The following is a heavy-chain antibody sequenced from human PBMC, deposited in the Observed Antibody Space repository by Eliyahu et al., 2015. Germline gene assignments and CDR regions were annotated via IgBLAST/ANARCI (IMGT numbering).Heavy chain of an antibody. CDR3: ARAHGGDPGDYYYYYYMDV. CDR1: GGSISSGSYY. D-gene: IGHD2-21*02. Sequence: QVQLQESGPGLVKPSQTLSLTCTVSGGSISSGSYYWSWIRQPAGKGLEWIGRIYTSGSTNYNPSLKSRVTISVDTSKNQFSLKLSSVTAADTAVYYCARAHGGDPGDYYYYYYMDVWGKGTTVTVSS. V-gene: IGHV4-61*02. CDR2: IYTSGST. J-gene: IGHJ6*03.